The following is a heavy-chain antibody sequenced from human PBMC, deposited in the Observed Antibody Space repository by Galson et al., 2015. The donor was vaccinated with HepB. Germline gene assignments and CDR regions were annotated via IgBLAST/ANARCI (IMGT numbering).Heavy chain of an antibody. CDR2: ISGSGGST. Sequence: SLRLSCAASGFTFSSYAMSWVRQAPGKGLEWVSAISGSGGSTYYADSVKGRFTISRDNSKNTLYLQMNSLRAEDTAVYYCAKDSILLWFGELLGPYGMDVWGQGTTVTVSS. V-gene: IGHV3-23*01. D-gene: IGHD3-10*01. J-gene: IGHJ6*02. CDR1: GFTFSSYA. CDR3: AKDSILLWFGELLGPYGMDV.